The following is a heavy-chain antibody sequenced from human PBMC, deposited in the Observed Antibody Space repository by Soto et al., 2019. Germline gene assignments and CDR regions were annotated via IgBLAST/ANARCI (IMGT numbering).Heavy chain of an antibody. V-gene: IGHV3-11*05. J-gene: IGHJ5*02. CDR1: GFTFSDYY. CDR2: ISSSSSYT. CDR3: AKGVIDRGANA. D-gene: IGHD2-8*01. Sequence: GSLRLSCAASGFTFSDYYMSWIRQAPGKGLEWVSYISSSSSYTNYADSVKGRFTISRDNAKNSLYLQMNSLRAEDTAVYHCAKGVIDRGANAWGQGTVVTVSS.